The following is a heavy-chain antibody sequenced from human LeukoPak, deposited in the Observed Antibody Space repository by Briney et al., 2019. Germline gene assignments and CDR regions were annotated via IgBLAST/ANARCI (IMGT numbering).Heavy chain of an antibody. D-gene: IGHD6-6*01. CDR1: GYTFTSYG. V-gene: IGHV1-18*01. CDR2: ISAYNGNT. CDR3: ARVSSVKSSSFLGADY. J-gene: IGHJ4*02. Sequence: ASVKVSCKASGYTFTSYGISWVRQAPGQGLEWMGWISAYNGNTNYAQKLQGRVTMTTETSTSTAYMELRSLRSDDTAVYYCARVSSVKSSSFLGADYWGQGTLVTVSS.